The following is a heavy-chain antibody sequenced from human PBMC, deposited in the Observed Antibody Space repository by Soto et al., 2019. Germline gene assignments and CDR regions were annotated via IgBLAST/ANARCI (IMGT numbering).Heavy chain of an antibody. CDR2: IYYSGST. CDR3: ARGPLRDSTDFEY. CDR1: GGSISSYY. D-gene: IGHD6-13*01. Sequence: PSETLSLTCTVSGGSISSYYWSWIRQPPGKGLEWIGYIYYSGSTNYNPSLKSRVTISVDTSKNQFSLKLSSVTAADTAVYYCARGPLRDSTDFEYWGQGTLVTVSS. V-gene: IGHV4-59*01. J-gene: IGHJ4*02.